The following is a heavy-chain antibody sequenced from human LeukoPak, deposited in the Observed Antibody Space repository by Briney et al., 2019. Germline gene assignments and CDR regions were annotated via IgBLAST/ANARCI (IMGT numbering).Heavy chain of an antibody. Sequence: ASVKVSCKASGYTFTSYDINWVRQATGQGLEWMGWMNPNSGNTGYAQKFQGRVTMTRNTSISTAYMELSSLRSEDTAVYYCARVPYYDFWSGYYRGGAYNWFDPWGQGTLVTVS. V-gene: IGHV1-8*01. CDR3: ARVPYYDFWSGYYRGGAYNWFDP. J-gene: IGHJ5*02. D-gene: IGHD3-3*01. CDR1: GYTFTSYD. CDR2: MNPNSGNT.